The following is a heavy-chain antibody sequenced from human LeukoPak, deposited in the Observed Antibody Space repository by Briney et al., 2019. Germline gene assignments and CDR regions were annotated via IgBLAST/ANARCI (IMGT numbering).Heavy chain of an antibody. D-gene: IGHD6-13*01. V-gene: IGHV1-18*01. J-gene: IGHJ5*02. Sequence: ASVKVSCKASGYTYTTDGNSWVRQAPGQGLEWMGWIDTYSGKTNYAQKFQGRVTMTSDTSTSTAYMELRSLRSDDTAVYYCARDRGIAEADSFDTWGQGTLVTVSS. CDR3: ARDRGIAEADSFDT. CDR2: IDTYSGKT. CDR1: GYTYTTDG.